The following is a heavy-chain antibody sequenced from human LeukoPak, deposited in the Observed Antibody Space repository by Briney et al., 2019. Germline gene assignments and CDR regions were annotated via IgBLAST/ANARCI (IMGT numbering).Heavy chain of an antibody. D-gene: IGHD1-26*01. J-gene: IGHJ5*02. Sequence: SQTLSLTCTVSGGSISSGSYYWSWIRQPAGKGLEWIGRIYTSGSTNYNPSLKSRVTMSVDRSKNQFSLQLSSVTAADTAVYYCARAVGSSESNWFDPWGQGALVTVSS. V-gene: IGHV4-61*02. CDR1: GGSISSGSYY. CDR3: ARAVGSSESNWFDP. CDR2: IYTSGST.